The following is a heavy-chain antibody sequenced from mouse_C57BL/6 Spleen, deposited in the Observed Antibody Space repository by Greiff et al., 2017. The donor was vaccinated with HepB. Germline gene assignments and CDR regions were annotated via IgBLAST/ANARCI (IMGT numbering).Heavy chain of an antibody. CDR2: ISSGSSTI. CDR1: GFTFSDYG. CDR3: ARHGTHYFDY. Sequence: EVMLVESGGGLVKPGGSLKLSCAASGFTFSDYGMHWVRQAPEKGLEWVAYISSGSSTIYYADTVKGRFTISRDNAKNTLFLQMTSLRSEDTAMYYCARHGTHYFDYWGQGTTLTVSS. D-gene: IGHD4-1*01. J-gene: IGHJ2*01. V-gene: IGHV5-17*01.